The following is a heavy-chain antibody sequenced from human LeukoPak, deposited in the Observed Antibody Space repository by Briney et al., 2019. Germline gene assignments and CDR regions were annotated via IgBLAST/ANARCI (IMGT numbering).Heavy chain of an antibody. D-gene: IGHD3-22*01. J-gene: IGHJ4*02. V-gene: IGHV1-2*02. Sequence: GASVKVSCKASGYTFTSYGISWVRQAPGQGLEWMGWINPNSGGTNYAQKFQGRVTMTRDTSISTAYMELSRLRSDDTAVYYCARARPYYDSSGDYYFDYWGQGTLVTVSS. CDR3: ARARPYYDSSGDYYFDY. CDR1: GYTFTSYG. CDR2: INPNSGGT.